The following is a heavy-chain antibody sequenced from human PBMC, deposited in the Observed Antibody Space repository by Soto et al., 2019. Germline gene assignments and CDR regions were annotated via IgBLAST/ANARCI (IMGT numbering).Heavy chain of an antibody. D-gene: IGHD3-3*01. J-gene: IGHJ3*01. CDR1: GDSVSSNSAA. CDR3: ERGLRFWEWLLHVV. CDR2: TYYRSKWYN. V-gene: IGHV6-1*01. Sequence: SQTLSLTGAISGDSVSSNSAAWNWIRQSPSRGLEWLGRTYYRSKWYNDYAVSVKSRITINPDTSKNQFSLQLNSVTPEDTAVDSCERGLRFWEWLLHVVWGQGKMFTVSS.